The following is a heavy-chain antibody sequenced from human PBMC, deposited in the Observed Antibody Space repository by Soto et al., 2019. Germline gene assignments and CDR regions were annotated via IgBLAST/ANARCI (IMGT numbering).Heavy chain of an antibody. CDR1: GFTFSSYA. J-gene: IGHJ6*02. CDR3: ARDQQMEYHYGSGPIDYYAKDV. V-gene: IGHV3-30-3*01. CDR2: ISFGGDNK. Sequence: PGGSLRLSCAASGFTFSSYAMHWVRQAPGKGLEWVAVISFGGDNKYYADSVKGRFTISRDNLKNTLYLQMNSLTVEDTAVYYCARDQQMEYHYGSGPIDYYAKDVWGPGTTVTVSS. D-gene: IGHD3-10*01.